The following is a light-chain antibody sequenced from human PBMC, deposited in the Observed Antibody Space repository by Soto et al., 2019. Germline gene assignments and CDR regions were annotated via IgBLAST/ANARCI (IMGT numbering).Light chain of an antibody. J-gene: IGKJ5*01. V-gene: IGKV3-15*01. CDR2: GAS. CDR3: QHFGGTTFT. Sequence: IVMTQSPATLSVSRWERATLSCRASQSVSSNLAWYQQKPGQAPRLLIYGASTRATGIPARFSGSGSGTHFTLTISRLEPGDFAVYYCQHFGGTTFTFGQGTRLEIK. CDR1: QSVSSN.